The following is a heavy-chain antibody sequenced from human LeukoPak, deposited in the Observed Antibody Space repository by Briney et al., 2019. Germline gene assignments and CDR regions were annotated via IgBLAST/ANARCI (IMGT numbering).Heavy chain of an antibody. V-gene: IGHV3-23*01. Sequence: QAGGSLRLSCAASGFTFSSYAMSWVRQAPGKGLEWVSAISGSGGSTYYADSVKGRFTISRDNSKNTLYLQMNSLRAEDTAVYYCAKDVIAAPGYYFDYWGQGTLVTVSS. CDR1: GFTFSSYA. CDR2: ISGSGGST. D-gene: IGHD6-13*01. CDR3: AKDVIAAPGYYFDY. J-gene: IGHJ4*02.